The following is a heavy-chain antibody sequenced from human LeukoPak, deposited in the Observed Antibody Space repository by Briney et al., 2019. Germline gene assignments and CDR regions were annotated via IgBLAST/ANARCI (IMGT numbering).Heavy chain of an antibody. CDR1: GFTFSSYC. D-gene: IGHD6-13*01. J-gene: IGHJ4*02. Sequence: GGSLRLSCTASGFTFSSYCMHWVRQAPGKGLVWVSRVNRDGSSTSYADSVKGRFTISRDNAKNTLSLQMNSLRAEDTAVYYCARDRSISAAGDTYWGQGTLVTVSS. CDR2: VNRDGSST. CDR3: ARDRSISAAGDTY. V-gene: IGHV3-74*01.